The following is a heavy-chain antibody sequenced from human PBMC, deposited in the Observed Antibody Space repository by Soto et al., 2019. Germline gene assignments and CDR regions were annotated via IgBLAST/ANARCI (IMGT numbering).Heavy chain of an antibody. V-gene: IGHV3-9*01. CDR2: ISCNSGSI. D-gene: IGHD2-15*01. Sequence: EVQLVESGGGLVQPGRSLRLSCAASGFTFDDYAMHWVRQAPGKGLEWVSGISCNSGSIGYADSVKGRFTISRDNAKNSLYLQMNSLRAEDTALYYCAKTSLVGGSCCAVAFDIWGQGTMVTVYS. CDR1: GFTFDDYA. J-gene: IGHJ3*02. CDR3: AKTSLVGGSCCAVAFDI.